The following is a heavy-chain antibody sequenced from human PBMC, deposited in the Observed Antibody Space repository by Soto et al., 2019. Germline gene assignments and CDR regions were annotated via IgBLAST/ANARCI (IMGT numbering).Heavy chain of an antibody. CDR2: ISSGGTT. J-gene: IGHJ4*02. CDR1: GFTVSSNY. CDR3: AARNIVAPY. Sequence: EVQLVESGGGLVQPGESLRLSCAASGFTVSSNYMSWVRQAPGKGLEWVSLISSGGTTDYADSVKGRFTISRDNSKNTRSLQMNIRRAESTAVYYCAARNIVAPYWGQGTLLSGSS. V-gene: IGHV3-66*01. D-gene: IGHD5-12*01.